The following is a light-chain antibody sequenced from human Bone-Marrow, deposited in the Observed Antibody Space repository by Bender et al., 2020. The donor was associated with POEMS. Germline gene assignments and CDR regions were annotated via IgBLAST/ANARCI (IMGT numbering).Light chain of an antibody. CDR3: RVWEDNTGQWL. Sequence: SYVLTQPPMVSVAPGQTARITCGGTNIGRRSVNWFQLKPGQAPLLVVFDANDRPSGIPERFSGSTSANMATLTISGVEAGDDADYFCRVWEDNTGQWLFGGETKLTVL. CDR1: NIGRRS. J-gene: IGLJ3*02. V-gene: IGLV3-21*02. CDR2: DAN.